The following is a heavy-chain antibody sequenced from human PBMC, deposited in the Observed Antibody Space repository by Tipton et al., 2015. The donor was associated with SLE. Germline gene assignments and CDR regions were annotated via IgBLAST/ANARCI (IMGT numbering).Heavy chain of an antibody. CDR2: ISNDGSDK. Sequence: SLRLSCAASGFTFSSYAMHWVRQAPGKGPEWGAIISNDGSDKYYADSVKGRFTISRDNSRNTLYLQMNSLNSEDTALYYCARVSYYGSGSYLVIDYWGQGTLVTVSS. CDR3: ARVSYYGSGSYLVIDY. J-gene: IGHJ4*02. D-gene: IGHD3-10*01. CDR1: GFTFSSYA. V-gene: IGHV3-30*04.